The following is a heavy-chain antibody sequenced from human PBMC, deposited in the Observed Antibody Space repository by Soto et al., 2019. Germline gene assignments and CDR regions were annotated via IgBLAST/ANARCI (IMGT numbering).Heavy chain of an antibody. Sequence: PSETLSLTCSVSGGSISSGDYYWNWIRQPPGKGLEWIGHIYYSGSTYYNSSLKSRVTISLDTSKNQFSLKLSSVTAADTAVYYCARTSAAGKNYNGMDVWGQGTTVTVSS. D-gene: IGHD6-13*01. CDR1: GGSISSGDYY. CDR3: ARTSAAGKNYNGMDV. J-gene: IGHJ6*02. V-gene: IGHV4-30-4*01. CDR2: IYYSGST.